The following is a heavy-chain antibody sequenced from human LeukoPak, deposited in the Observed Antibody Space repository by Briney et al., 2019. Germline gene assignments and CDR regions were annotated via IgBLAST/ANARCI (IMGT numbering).Heavy chain of an antibody. V-gene: IGHV3-9*03. D-gene: IGHD6-13*01. CDR3: AKETHAAAGKHYFDY. CDR2: ISWNSGSI. CDR1: GFTFDDYA. J-gene: IGHJ4*02. Sequence: PGRSLRLSCAASGFTFDDYAMHWVRQAPGKGLEWVSGISWNSGSIGYADSEKGRFTISRDNAKNSLYLQMNSLRAEDMALYYCAKETHAAAGKHYFDYWGQGTLVTVSS.